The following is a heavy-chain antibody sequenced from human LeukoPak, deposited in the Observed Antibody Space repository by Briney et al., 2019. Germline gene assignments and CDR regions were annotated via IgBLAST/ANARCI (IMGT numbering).Heavy chain of an antibody. CDR3: ARDLLGYYDSSGYYYVGYYFDY. Sequence: GGSLRLSCAASGFTFSSYSMNWVRQAPGKGLEWVAVISYDGSNKYYADSVKGRFTISRDNSKNTLYLQMNSLRAEDTAVYYCARDLLGYYDSSGYYYVGYYFDYWGQGTLVTVSS. V-gene: IGHV3-30*19. J-gene: IGHJ4*02. D-gene: IGHD3-22*01. CDR1: GFTFSSYS. CDR2: ISYDGSNK.